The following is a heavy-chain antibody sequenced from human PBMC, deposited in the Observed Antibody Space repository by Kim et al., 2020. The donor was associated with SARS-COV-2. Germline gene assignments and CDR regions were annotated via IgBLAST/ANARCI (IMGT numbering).Heavy chain of an antibody. J-gene: IGHJ4*02. CDR1: GFTFSSYS. V-gene: IGHV3-21*01. CDR3: ARGSRYFDWLLR. Sequence: GGSLRRSCAASGFTFSSYSMNWVRQAPGKGLEWVSSISSSSSYIYYADSVKGRFTISRDNAKNSLYLQMNSLRAEDTAVYYCARGSRYFDWLLRWGQGTLVTVSS. CDR2: ISSSSSYI. D-gene: IGHD3-9*01.